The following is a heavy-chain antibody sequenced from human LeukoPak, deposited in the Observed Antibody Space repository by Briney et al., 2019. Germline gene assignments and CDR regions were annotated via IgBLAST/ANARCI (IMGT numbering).Heavy chain of an antibody. CDR2: INPNSGGT. CDR3: ASGGYYSNYYYYYVDV. Sequence: GASVKVSCKASGYTFTGYYMHWVRQAPGQGLEWMGWINPNSGGTNYAQKFQGRVTMTRDTSISTAYMELSRLRSDDTAVYYCASGGYYSNYYYYYVDVWGKGTTVTVPS. V-gene: IGHV1-2*02. J-gene: IGHJ6*03. D-gene: IGHD4-11*01. CDR1: GYTFTGYY.